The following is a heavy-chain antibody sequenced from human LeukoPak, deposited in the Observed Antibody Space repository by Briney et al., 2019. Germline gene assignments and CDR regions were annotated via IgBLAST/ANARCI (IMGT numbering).Heavy chain of an antibody. CDR3: VRTSGWPDY. Sequence: PGGSLRLSCAASGFTFSSYSMNWVRQAPGKGLEWVSYISYSSRTIYYADSVKGRFTISRDNAKNSLYLQMNSLRAEDTALYYCVRTSGWPDYWGQGTLVTVSS. V-gene: IGHV3-48*01. CDR1: GFTFSSYS. CDR2: ISYSSRTI. D-gene: IGHD6-19*01. J-gene: IGHJ4*01.